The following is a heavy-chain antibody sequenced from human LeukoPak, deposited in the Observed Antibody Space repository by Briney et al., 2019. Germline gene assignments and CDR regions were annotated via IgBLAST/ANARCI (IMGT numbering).Heavy chain of an antibody. J-gene: IGHJ6*02. CDR3: ARNNDMDV. CDR1: GFILSNHW. D-gene: IGHD1/OR15-1a*01. CDR2: MNKDGSQK. V-gene: IGHV3-7*03. Sequence: GGSLRLSCAASGFILSNHWMTWVRQAPGKGPEWVANMNKDGSQKYYVDSVKGRFTISRDTAKNSLYLQMNNLRVEETALYYCARNNDMDVWGQGTTVIVSS.